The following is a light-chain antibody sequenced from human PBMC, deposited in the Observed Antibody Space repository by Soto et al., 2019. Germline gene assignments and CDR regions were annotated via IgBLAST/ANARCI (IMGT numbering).Light chain of an antibody. V-gene: IGKV3-20*01. CDR3: HQYGSSPRT. Sequence: VLTQSPGTLSLSPGERATLSCRASQSVSSSYLAWYQQKPGQAPRLLIYGASSRATGIPDRFSGSGSGTDFTLTISRLEPEYFGLYYCHQYGSSPRTFGQGTKVDSK. CDR1: QSVSSSY. CDR2: GAS. J-gene: IGKJ1*01.